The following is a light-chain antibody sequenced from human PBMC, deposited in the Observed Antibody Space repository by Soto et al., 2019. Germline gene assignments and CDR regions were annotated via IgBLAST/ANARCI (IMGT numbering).Light chain of an antibody. V-gene: IGLV1-40*01. Sequence: QSVLTQPPSVSGAPGQKVTISCTGSSSNCGAGYDVHWYQQLPGTAPKLLIYGHSNRPSGVPDRFSGSKSGTLASLAITGLQAEDEADYYCQSYDSSLSGWVFGGGTKLTVL. CDR1: SSNCGAGYD. J-gene: IGLJ3*02. CDR3: QSYDSSLSGWV. CDR2: GHS.